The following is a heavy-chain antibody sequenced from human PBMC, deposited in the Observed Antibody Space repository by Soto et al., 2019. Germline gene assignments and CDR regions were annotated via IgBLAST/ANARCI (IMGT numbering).Heavy chain of an antibody. CDR3: ARASIAARPVPDY. D-gene: IGHD6-6*01. Sequence: ASVKVSCKASGGTFSSYTISWVRQAPGQGLEWMGRIIPILGIANYAQKFQGRVTITADKSTSTAYMELSSLRSEDTAVYYCARASIAARPVPDYWGQGTLVTVSS. CDR2: IIPILGIA. CDR1: GGTFSSYT. J-gene: IGHJ4*02. V-gene: IGHV1-69*02.